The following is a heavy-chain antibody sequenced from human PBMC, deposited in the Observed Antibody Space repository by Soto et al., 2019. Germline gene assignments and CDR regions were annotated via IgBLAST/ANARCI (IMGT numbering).Heavy chain of an antibody. V-gene: IGHV4-30-4*01. J-gene: IGHJ6*02. CDR1: GGSISSGDYY. CDR3: ARAKVFGSTDV. D-gene: IGHD3-16*01. CDR2: IYYSGST. Sequence: ASETLSLTCTVSGGSISSGDYYWSWIRQPPGKGLEWIGYIYYSGSTYYNPSLKSRVTISVDTSKNQFSLKLSSVTAADTAVYYCARAKVFGSTDVWGQGTTVIVSS.